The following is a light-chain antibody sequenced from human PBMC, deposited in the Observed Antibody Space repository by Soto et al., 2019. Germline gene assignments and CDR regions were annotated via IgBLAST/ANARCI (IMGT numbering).Light chain of an antibody. CDR1: SSDVGGYNY. CDR3: SSYTSSGTWV. CDR2: EVT. Sequence: QSALTQPASVSGSPGQPITISCTGTSSDVGGYNYVSWYQQHPGKAPKLMIYEVTNRPSGVSNRFSGSKSGNTASLTISGLQAEDEADYYCSSYTSSGTWVFGGGTKVTVL. V-gene: IGLV2-14*01. J-gene: IGLJ3*02.